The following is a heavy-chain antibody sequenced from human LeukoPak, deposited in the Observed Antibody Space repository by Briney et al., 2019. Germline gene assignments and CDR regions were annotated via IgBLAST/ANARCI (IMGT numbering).Heavy chain of an antibody. J-gene: IGHJ4*02. D-gene: IGHD3/OR15-3a*01. Sequence: ASVKVSCKASGYTFTDYYIHWVRQAPGQGLEWMGWINPSSGGTKSAERFQGRVTMTRDSSITTVYMELSRLRSDDTAVYYCGRDRMDPEYYFDYWGQGTLVTVSS. V-gene: IGHV1-2*02. CDR1: GYTFTDYY. CDR2: INPSSGGT. CDR3: GRDRMDPEYYFDY.